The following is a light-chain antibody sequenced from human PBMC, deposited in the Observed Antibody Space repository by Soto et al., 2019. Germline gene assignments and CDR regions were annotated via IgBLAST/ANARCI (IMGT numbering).Light chain of an antibody. J-gene: IGKJ1*01. CDR2: GTS. CDR1: QNVGSRY. CDR3: QQYGSSPRT. V-gene: IGKV3-20*01. Sequence: EIVLTQSPGTLSLSPGERATLSARASQNVGSRYLAWYQQKPGQAPRLLIYGTSNRATGIPDRFSGSGSGTDFSLTISSLEPGDLAVYYCQQYGSSPRTFDQGTKVDI.